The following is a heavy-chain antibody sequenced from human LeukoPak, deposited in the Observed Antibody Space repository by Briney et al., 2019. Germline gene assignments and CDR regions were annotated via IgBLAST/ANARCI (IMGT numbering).Heavy chain of an antibody. CDR3: ARDPGYYYDSSGPDY. D-gene: IGHD3-22*01. CDR1: GFAVGSNY. V-gene: IGHV3-11*01. CDR2: ISSSGSTI. J-gene: IGHJ4*02. Sequence: GGSLRLSCVASGFAVGSNYMSWIRQAPGKGLEWVSYISSSGSTIYYADSVKGRFTISRDNAKNSLYLQMNSLRAEDTAVYYCARDPGYYYDSSGPDYWGQGTLVTVSS.